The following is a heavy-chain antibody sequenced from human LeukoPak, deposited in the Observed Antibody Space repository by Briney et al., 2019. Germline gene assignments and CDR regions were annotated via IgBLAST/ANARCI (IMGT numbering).Heavy chain of an antibody. J-gene: IGHJ5*02. Sequence: GSLRLSCAASGFNFSSFAINWVRQAPGKGLEWVSSITGTHYTTYNTDSVKGRFTISRDNSKNTLYLQMNSLRADDTAVHYCTKDPNGDYVGAFDPWGQGTLVTVSS. V-gene: IGHV3-23*01. D-gene: IGHD4-17*01. CDR2: ITGTHYTT. CDR1: GFNFSSFA. CDR3: TKDPNGDYVGAFDP.